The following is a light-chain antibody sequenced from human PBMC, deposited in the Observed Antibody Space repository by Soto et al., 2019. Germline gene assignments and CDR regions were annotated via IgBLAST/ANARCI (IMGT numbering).Light chain of an antibody. Sequence: QSALTQPASVSGSPGQSITISCTGTSSVFGYFNYVSWYQQRPEKAPELMIYGVNNRPPGVSNRFSGSKSGNTASLTISGLQAEDEADYYCSSYTSSITYVFGTGTKVTVL. CDR2: GVN. V-gene: IGLV2-14*01. J-gene: IGLJ1*01. CDR3: SSYTSSITYV. CDR1: SSVFGYFNY.